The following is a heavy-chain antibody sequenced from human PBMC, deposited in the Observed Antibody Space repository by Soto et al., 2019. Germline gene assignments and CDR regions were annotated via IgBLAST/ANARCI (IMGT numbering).Heavy chain of an antibody. J-gene: IGHJ4*02. V-gene: IGHV2-5*02. CDR2: ILWDDDK. Sequence: QLTLKESGPTLVKPTQTLTLTCTFSGFSLSTTGVGVGWIRQPPGKPLECLALILWDDDKRYSSSLRSRLTISKDTSKNQVVLIMTNMDPVDTATYYCANISTYDSSGFRIDYWGQGTLVTVSS. D-gene: IGHD3-22*01. CDR1: GFSLSTTGVG. CDR3: ANISTYDSSGFRIDY.